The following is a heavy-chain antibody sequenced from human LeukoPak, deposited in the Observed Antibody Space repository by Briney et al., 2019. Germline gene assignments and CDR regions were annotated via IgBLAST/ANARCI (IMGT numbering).Heavy chain of an antibody. J-gene: IGHJ6*03. CDR1: GGSISNYY. CDR3: ARAPGSAYYPYYYMDV. Sequence: SETLSLTCTVSGGSISNYYWSWIRQPPGKGLEWIGYIYYTGSTNYNPSLKSRVTIAVDTSKNQFSLSLNSVTAADTAEYYCARAPGSAYYPYYYMDVWGKGTTVTVSS. D-gene: IGHD6-19*01. CDR2: IYYTGST. V-gene: IGHV4-59*01.